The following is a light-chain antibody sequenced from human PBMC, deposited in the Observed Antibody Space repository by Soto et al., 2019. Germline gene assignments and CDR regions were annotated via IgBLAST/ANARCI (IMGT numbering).Light chain of an antibody. J-gene: IGKJ1*01. CDR2: LAS. CDR3: QQLESDPPWT. Sequence: IPLTQSPSSLYASVGDRVTVTCRANQDISNYLAWYQQSPGRAPKLLIYLASTLESGVPSRFSGSGSGTDFTLTISSLQPEDFATYYCQQLESDPPWTFGQGTRVEIK. V-gene: IGKV1-9*01. CDR1: QDISNY.